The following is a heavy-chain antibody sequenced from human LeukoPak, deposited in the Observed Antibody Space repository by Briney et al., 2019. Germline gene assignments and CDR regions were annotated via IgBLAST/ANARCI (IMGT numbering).Heavy chain of an antibody. D-gene: IGHD2-2*01. V-gene: IGHV3-49*04. Sequence: PGRSLRLSCTASGFTFGDYAMSWVRQAPGKGLEWVGFIRSKAYGGTTEYAASVKGRFTISRDDSKSIAYLQMNSLKTEDTAVYYCTRDLDVPIVVVPAASYWGQGTLVTVSS. CDR3: TRDLDVPIVVVPAASY. CDR1: GFTFGDYA. CDR2: IRSKAYGGTT. J-gene: IGHJ4*02.